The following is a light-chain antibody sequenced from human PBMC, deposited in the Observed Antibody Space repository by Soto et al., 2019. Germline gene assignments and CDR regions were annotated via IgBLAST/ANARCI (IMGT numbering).Light chain of an antibody. Sequence: QSVLTQPPSVSGAPGQRVTISCTGSSSNIGIYDVNWYQHLPGTAPKLLIYGNSNRPSGIPDRFSGSKSGTSASLAITGLQAEDEADYYCQSFDRSLSSSLFGGGTQLTVL. V-gene: IGLV1-40*01. CDR1: SSNIGIYD. J-gene: IGLJ2*01. CDR3: QSFDRSLSSSL. CDR2: GNS.